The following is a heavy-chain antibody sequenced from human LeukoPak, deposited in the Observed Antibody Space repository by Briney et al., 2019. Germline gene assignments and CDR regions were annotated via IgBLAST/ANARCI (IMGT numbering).Heavy chain of an antibody. CDR3: ARETALGGTWLVRSPFDY. J-gene: IGHJ4*02. V-gene: IGHV3-23*01. Sequence: GGSLRLSCAASGFTFSSYGMSWVRQAPGKGLEWVSAISGSGGSTYYADSVKGRFTISRDNSKNTLYLQMNSLRAEDTAVYYCARETALGGTWLVRSPFDYWGQGTLVTVSS. CDR2: ISGSGGST. CDR1: GFTFSSYG. D-gene: IGHD6-19*01.